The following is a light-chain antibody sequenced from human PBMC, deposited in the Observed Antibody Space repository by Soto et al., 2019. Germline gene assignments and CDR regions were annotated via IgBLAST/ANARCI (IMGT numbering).Light chain of an antibody. J-gene: IGKJ5*01. CDR3: QQRSSWLPVS. CDR1: QSVSRL. V-gene: IGKV3-11*01. CDR2: DAS. Sequence: EIVLTQSPATLSLSPGERDTLSCRACQSVSRLLAWYQQKPGQAPGLLIYDASNRDNGIPARFSGSESGTDFPLTISSLEPEYFADYYCQQRSSWLPVSFGQGTRLEIK.